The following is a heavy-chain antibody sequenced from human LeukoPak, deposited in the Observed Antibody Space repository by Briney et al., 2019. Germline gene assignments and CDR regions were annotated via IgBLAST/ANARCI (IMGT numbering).Heavy chain of an antibody. CDR3: SRHPIWNGHFDL. V-gene: IGHV4-38-2*01. Sequence: PSETLSLTCVVSDYSISSGYYWGWIRQPPGKGLEWIGSIYHSGSTYYNPSLKSRVTISVDTSKNQFSLKLSTLTAADTAVYYCSRHPIWNGHFDLWGQGSLVTVSS. CDR2: IYHSGST. CDR1: DYSISSGYY. J-gene: IGHJ4*02. D-gene: IGHD1-1*01.